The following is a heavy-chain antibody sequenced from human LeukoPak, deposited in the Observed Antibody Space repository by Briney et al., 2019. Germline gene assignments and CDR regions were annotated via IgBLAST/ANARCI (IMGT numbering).Heavy chain of an antibody. CDR2: INPNSGGT. Sequence: GGSVKVSCKASGYTFTGYYMHWVRQAPGQGLEWMGWINPNSGGTNYAQKFQGRVTMTRDTSISTAYMELSRLRSDDTAVYYCARVDLRMGPFDYWGQGTLVTVSS. J-gene: IGHJ4*02. CDR1: GYTFTGYY. V-gene: IGHV1-2*02. CDR3: ARVDLRMGPFDY. D-gene: IGHD5/OR15-5a*01.